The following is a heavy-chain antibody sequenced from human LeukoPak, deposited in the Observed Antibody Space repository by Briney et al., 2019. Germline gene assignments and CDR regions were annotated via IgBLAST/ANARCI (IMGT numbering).Heavy chain of an antibody. CDR1: GFTFSSYA. J-gene: IGHJ4*02. D-gene: IGHD6-19*01. Sequence: GGSLRLSCAASGFTFSSYAMSWVRQAPGKGLEWVSAISGSGGSTYYADSVKGRFTISRDNSKNTLYLQMNSLRAEDTAVYYCAKDYPRSSGRYVDFDYWGQGTLVTVSS. V-gene: IGHV3-23*01. CDR3: AKDYPRSSGRYVDFDY. CDR2: ISGSGGST.